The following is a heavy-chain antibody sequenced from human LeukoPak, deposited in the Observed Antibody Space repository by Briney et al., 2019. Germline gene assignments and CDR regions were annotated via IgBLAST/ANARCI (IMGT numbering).Heavy chain of an antibody. CDR2: ISDSGGST. V-gene: IGHV3-23*01. CDR1: GFTFSSYA. J-gene: IGHJ4*02. D-gene: IGHD6-13*01. Sequence: PGGSLRLSCAASGFTFSSYAVSWVRQAPGKGLAWVSAISDSGGSTQYADSVKGRFTISRDNSKNTLYLLMNSLRVEDTAVYYCAKGSSNWLDHYYFDFWGQGTLVTVSS. CDR3: AKGSSNWLDHYYFDF.